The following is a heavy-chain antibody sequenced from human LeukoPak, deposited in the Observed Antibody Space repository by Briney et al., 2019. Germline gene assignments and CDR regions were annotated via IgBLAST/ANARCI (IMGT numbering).Heavy chain of an antibody. CDR3: ARADSVPAGDYHYWYMDV. CDR1: GFTLTDY. Sequence: GASVKVSCKASGFTLTDYIHLVRQDPRQGLQGMAWIKPNSGDTDSAQKFQGRVTMTRDPSISTVSMELSSLRSDDTAVYYCARADSVPAGDYHYWYMDVWGQGTTITVSS. V-gene: IGHV1-2*02. D-gene: IGHD2-2*01. J-gene: IGHJ6*03. CDR2: IKPNSGDT.